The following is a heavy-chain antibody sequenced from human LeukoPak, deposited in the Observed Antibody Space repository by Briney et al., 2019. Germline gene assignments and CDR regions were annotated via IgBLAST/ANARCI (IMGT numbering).Heavy chain of an antibody. CDR2: IYYSGST. J-gene: IGHJ5*02. Sequence: SETLSLTCTVSGGSISSYYWSWIRQPPGNGLEWIGYIYYSGSTNYNPSLKSRVTISVDTSKNQFSLKLSSVTAADTAVYYCARDLVPAAGGRWFDPWGQGTLVTVSS. CDR3: ARDLVPAAGGRWFDP. V-gene: IGHV4-59*01. CDR1: GGSISSYY. D-gene: IGHD2-2*01.